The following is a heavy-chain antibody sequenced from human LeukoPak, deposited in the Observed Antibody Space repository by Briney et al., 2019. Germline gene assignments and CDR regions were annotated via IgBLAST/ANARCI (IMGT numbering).Heavy chain of an antibody. CDR1: GYTFTSYD. Sequence: ASVKVSCKASGYTFTSYDMNWVRQATGQRLEWMGWMNPNSGNTGYAQKFQGRVTMTRNTSISTAYMELSSLRSEDTAVYYCARDVWDYYDSSGYYYYGMDVWGQGTTVTVSS. V-gene: IGHV1-8*01. J-gene: IGHJ6*02. D-gene: IGHD3-22*01. CDR2: MNPNSGNT. CDR3: ARDVWDYYDSSGYYYYGMDV.